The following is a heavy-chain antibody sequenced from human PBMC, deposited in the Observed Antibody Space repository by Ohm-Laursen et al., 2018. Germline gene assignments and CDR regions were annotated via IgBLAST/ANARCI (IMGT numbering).Heavy chain of an antibody. D-gene: IGHD6-25*01. J-gene: IGHJ5*02. CDR1: GGSFSGYY. V-gene: IGHV4-34*01. Sequence: SDTLSLTWAVYGGSFSGYYWSWIRQPPGKGLEWIGEINHSGSTNYNPSLKSRVTISVDTSKNQFSLKLSSVTAADTAVYYCARHPDYRSDRWFDPWGQGTLVSVSS. CDR2: INHSGST. CDR3: ARHPDYRSDRWFDP.